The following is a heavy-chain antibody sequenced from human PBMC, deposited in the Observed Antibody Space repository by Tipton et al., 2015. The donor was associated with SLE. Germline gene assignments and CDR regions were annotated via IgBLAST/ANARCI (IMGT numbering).Heavy chain of an antibody. V-gene: IGHV3-15*01. CDR3: TTEAGSSWGYYYYMDV. D-gene: IGHD6-13*01. Sequence: SLRLSCAASGFTFSNAWMSWVRQAPGKGLEWVGRIKSKTDGGTTDYAAPVKGRFTISRDDSKNTLYLQMNSLKTEDTAVYYCTTEAGSSWGYYYYMDVWGKGTTVTVSS. CDR2: IKSKTDGGTT. CDR1: GFTFSNAW. J-gene: IGHJ6*03.